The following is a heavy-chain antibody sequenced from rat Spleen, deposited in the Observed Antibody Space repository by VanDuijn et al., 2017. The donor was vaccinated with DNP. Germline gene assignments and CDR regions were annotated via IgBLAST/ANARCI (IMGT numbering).Heavy chain of an antibody. J-gene: IGHJ2*01. CDR3: ATHDWQG. V-gene: IGHV5-7*01. CDR2: ISPNGGSS. Sequence: EVQLVESGGGLVQPGRSLKLSCAASGFTFNDYYMAWVRQAPKKGLEWVATISPNGGSSYHRDSVKGRFTISRDNAKSILYLQMDSLRSEDTATYFCATHDWQGWGQGVMVTVSS. D-gene: IGHD1-7*01. CDR1: GFTFNDYY.